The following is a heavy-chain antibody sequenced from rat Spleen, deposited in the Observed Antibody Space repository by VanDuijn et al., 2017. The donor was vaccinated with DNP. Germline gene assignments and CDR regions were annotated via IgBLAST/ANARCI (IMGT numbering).Heavy chain of an antibody. CDR3: ASLYYYDGYYPYVMDA. J-gene: IGHJ4*01. D-gene: IGHD1-12*03. CDR2: ISSTGDNT. CDR1: GFTFSDYY. Sequence: EVQLVESGGGLVQPGRSLKLSCAASGFTFSDYYMAWVRQAPGKGLEWVASISSTGDNTYYSDSVKGRFSLSRDNAKSSLYLQMNSLKSEDTATYYCASLYYYDGYYPYVMDAWGQGASVTVSS. V-gene: IGHV5-25*01.